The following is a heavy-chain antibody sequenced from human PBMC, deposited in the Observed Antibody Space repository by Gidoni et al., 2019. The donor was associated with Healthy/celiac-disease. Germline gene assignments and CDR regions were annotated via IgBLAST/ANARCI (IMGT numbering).Heavy chain of an antibody. CDR3: AKGATVPDYDSSGYYYYFDY. Sequence: QVQLVESGGGVVQPGRSLRLSCAASGFTFSSYGMHWVRQAPGKGLEWVAVISYDGSNKYYADSVKGRFTISRDNSKNTLYLQMNSLRAEDTAVYYCAKGATVPDYDSSGYYYYFDYWGQGTLVTVSS. CDR2: ISYDGSNK. V-gene: IGHV3-30*18. D-gene: IGHD3-22*01. J-gene: IGHJ4*02. CDR1: GFTFSSYG.